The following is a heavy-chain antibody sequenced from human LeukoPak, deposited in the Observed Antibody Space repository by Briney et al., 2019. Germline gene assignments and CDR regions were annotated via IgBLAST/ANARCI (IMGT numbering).Heavy chain of an antibody. CDR1: GFAFSNYG. Sequence: GGSLRLSCAASGFAFSNYGMHWVRQAPGKGLEWVSFIWYDGSDKYYADSVKGRFTISRDNAKNSLSLQMNSLRADDAAVYYCARASSKQLAGYLPDGFDIWGQGTMVTVSS. CDR2: IWYDGSDK. CDR3: ARASSKQLAGYLPDGFDI. V-gene: IGHV3-33*01. J-gene: IGHJ3*02. D-gene: IGHD3-9*01.